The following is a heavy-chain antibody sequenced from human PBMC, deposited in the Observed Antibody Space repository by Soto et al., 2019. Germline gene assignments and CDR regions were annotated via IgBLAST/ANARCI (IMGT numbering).Heavy chain of an antibody. D-gene: IGHD6-19*01. CDR1: GFTVSSNY. J-gene: IGHJ4*02. CDR2: ISSNGGST. Sequence: ESGGGLVQPGGSLRLSCAASGFTVSSNYMTWVRQAPGKGLEYVSAISSNGGSTYYANSVKGRFTISRDNSKNTLYLQMGSLRAADMAVYYCARGFGWLDYWGQGTLVTVSS. CDR3: ARGFGWLDY. V-gene: IGHV3-64*01.